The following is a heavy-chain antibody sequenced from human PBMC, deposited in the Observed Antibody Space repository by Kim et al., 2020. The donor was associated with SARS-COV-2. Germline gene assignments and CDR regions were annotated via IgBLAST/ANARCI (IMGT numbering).Heavy chain of an antibody. CDR1: GFTFSSYA. D-gene: IGHD1-7*01. J-gene: IGHJ5*02. CDR2: ISGSGGST. Sequence: GGSLRLSCAASGFTFSSYAMSWVRQAPGKGLEWVSAISGSGGSTYYADSVKGRFTISRDNSKNTLYLQMNSLRAEDTAVYYCAKVRYNWNYKGEFDPWGQGTLVTVSS. V-gene: IGHV3-23*01. CDR3: AKVRYNWNYKGEFDP.